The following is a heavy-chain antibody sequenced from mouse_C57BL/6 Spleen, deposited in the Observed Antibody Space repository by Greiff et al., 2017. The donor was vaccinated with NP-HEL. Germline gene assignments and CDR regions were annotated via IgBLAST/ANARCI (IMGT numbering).Heavy chain of an antibody. V-gene: IGHV1-55*01. CDR1: GYTFTSYW. J-gene: IGHJ1*03. Sequence: QVQLQQPGAELVKPGASVKMSCKASGYTFTSYWITWVKQRPGQGLEWIGDIYPGSGSTNYNEKFKGKATMTVDTSSSPAYMQLSSLTSEDSAVYYWARCDGYPRYIDVWGKGTTVTVSS. CDR2: IYPGSGST. D-gene: IGHD2-3*01. CDR3: ARCDGYPRYIDV.